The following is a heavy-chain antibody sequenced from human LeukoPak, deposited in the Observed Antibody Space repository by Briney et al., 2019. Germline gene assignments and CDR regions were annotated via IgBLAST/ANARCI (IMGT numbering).Heavy chain of an antibody. D-gene: IGHD4-17*01. CDR3: ARRRTMTTWGDAFDI. J-gene: IGHJ3*02. V-gene: IGHV5-51*01. CDR2: IFLVDSAT. CDR1: GYRFTNYS. Sequence: GGPLKTSGQGFGYRFTNYSIGGVAQLPGKGRGWLGIIFLVDSATRNRPSFQGQVTFSADKSISTAYLQLISLKASDTAMYYCARRRTMTTWGDAFDIWGQGTMVTVSS.